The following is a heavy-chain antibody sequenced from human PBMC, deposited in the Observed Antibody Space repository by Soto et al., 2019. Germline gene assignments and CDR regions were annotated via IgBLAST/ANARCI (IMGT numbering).Heavy chain of an antibody. D-gene: IGHD6-13*01. Sequence: SETLSLTCTVSGGSISSYYWSWIRQSPGKGLEWIGYIYYSGSTNYNPSLKSRVTISVDTSKNQFSLKLSSVTAADTAVYYCARGDSSSWYGAFDIWGQGTMVTVS. J-gene: IGHJ3*02. V-gene: IGHV4-59*01. CDR3: ARGDSSSWYGAFDI. CDR1: GGSISSYY. CDR2: IYYSGST.